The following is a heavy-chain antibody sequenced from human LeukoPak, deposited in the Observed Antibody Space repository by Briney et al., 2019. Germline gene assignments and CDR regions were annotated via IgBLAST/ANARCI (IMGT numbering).Heavy chain of an antibody. CDR3: ARDTYDSWSGYYYYYYGMDV. J-gene: IGHJ6*02. CDR2: INPSGGST. D-gene: IGHD3-3*01. CDR1: GYTFTSYY. V-gene: IGHV1-46*01. Sequence: ASVKVSCKASGYTFTSYYMHWVRQAPGQGLEWMGIINPSGGSTSYAQKFQGRVTMTRDTSTSTVYMELSSLRSEDTAVYYCARDTYDSWSGYYYYYYGMDVWGQGTTVTVSS.